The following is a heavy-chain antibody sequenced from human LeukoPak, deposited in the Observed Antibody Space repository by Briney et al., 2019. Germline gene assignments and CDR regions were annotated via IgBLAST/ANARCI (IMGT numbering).Heavy chain of an antibody. Sequence: GGSLRLSCAASGFTFDDYGMSWVRQAPGKGLEWVSGINWNGGSTGYADSVKGRFTISRDNAKNSLYLQMNSLRAEDTAVYYCARDERLLWFWELFDNWFDHWGQGTLVTVSS. CDR2: INWNGGST. CDR3: ARDERLLWFWELFDNWFDH. J-gene: IGHJ5*02. D-gene: IGHD3-10*01. V-gene: IGHV3-20*04. CDR1: GFTFDDYG.